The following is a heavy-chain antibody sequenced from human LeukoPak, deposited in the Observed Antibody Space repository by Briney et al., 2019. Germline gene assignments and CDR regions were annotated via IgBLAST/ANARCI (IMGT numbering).Heavy chain of an antibody. D-gene: IGHD6-19*01. CDR1: GGSISSYY. V-gene: IGHV4-4*07. CDR3: ARVLQWLELFPPGQGFDI. CDR2: IYTSGST. Sequence: SETLSLTCSVSGGSISSYYWSWIRQPAGKGLEWIGRIYTSGSTNYNPSLKSRVTMSVDTSKNQFSLRLSSVTAADTAVYYCARVLQWLELFPPGQGFDIWGQGTMVTVSS. J-gene: IGHJ3*02.